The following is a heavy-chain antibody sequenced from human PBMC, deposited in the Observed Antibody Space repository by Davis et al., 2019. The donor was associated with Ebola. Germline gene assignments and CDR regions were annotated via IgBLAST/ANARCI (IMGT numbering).Heavy chain of an antibody. CDR3: ARDHGDYGTDY. CDR2: INPSGGST. Sequence: ASVKVSCKASGGTFSSYAISWVRQAPGQGLEWMGIINPSGGSTSYAQKFQGRVTMTRDTSTSTVYMELSSLRSEDTAVYYCARDHGDYGTDYWGQGTLVTVSS. J-gene: IGHJ4*02. CDR1: GGTFSSYA. V-gene: IGHV1-46*01. D-gene: IGHD4-17*01.